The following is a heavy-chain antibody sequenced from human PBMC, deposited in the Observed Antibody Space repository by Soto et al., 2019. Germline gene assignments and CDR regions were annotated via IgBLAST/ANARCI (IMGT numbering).Heavy chain of an antibody. CDR2: ISAYNGNT. CDR1: GYTFTSYG. Sequence: GASVKVSCKASGYTFTSYGISWVRQAPGQGLEWMGWISAYNGNTNYAQKLQGRVTMTTDTSTSTAYMELRGLRSEDTAVYYCSRVDPGETSPFDHWGQGTLVTVSS. D-gene: IGHD3-10*01. CDR3: SRVDPGETSPFDH. V-gene: IGHV1-18*01. J-gene: IGHJ4*02.